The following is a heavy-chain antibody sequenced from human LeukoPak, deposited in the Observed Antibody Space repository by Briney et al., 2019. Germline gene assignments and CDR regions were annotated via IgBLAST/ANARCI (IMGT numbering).Heavy chain of an antibody. Sequence: SVTVSCKDCGGSFSSYSISGVRQAPAQGLEWTGAIIPIFGTANYAQKVQSRVTITADKSTSTAYMELSSLRSDDTAVYYCARDKANWFGELLFDYWGQGTLVTVSS. V-gene: IGHV1-69*06. CDR1: GGSFSSYS. CDR3: ARDKANWFGELLFDY. D-gene: IGHD3-10*01. J-gene: IGHJ4*02. CDR2: IIPIFGTA.